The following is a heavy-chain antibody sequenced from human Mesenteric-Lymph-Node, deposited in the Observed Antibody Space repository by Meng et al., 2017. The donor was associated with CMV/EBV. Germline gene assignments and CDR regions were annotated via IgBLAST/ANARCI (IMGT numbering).Heavy chain of an antibody. V-gene: IGHV1-8*01. CDR1: YD. D-gene: IGHD2-15*01. Sequence: YDISWVRQATGQGLEWMGWMNPNSGNTGYAQKFQGGVTMTRNTSISTAYMELSSLRSEDTAVYYCARGRFNDCSGGSCEYTYNWFDPWGQGTLVTVSS. CDR2: MNPNSGNT. CDR3: ARGRFNDCSGGSCEYTYNWFDP. J-gene: IGHJ5*02.